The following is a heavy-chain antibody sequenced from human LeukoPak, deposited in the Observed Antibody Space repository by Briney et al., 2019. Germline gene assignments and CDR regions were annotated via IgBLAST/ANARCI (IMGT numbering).Heavy chain of an antibody. V-gene: IGHV4-38-2*01. J-gene: IGHJ4*02. CDR3: AISAAIGGFDY. D-gene: IGHD2-2*01. CDR2: IYHSGST. CDR1: GYSISSGYY. Sequence: SETLSLTCAVSGYSISSGYYWGWIRQPPGKGLEWIGSIYHSGSTYYNPSLKSRVTISVDTSKNQFSLKLSSVTAADTAVYYCAISAAIGGFDYWGQGTLATVSS.